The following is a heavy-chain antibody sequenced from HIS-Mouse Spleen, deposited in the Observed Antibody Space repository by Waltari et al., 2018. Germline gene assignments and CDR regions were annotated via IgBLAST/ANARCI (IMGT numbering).Heavy chain of an antibody. Sequence: QVQLVASGGGVVQPGRSRRLSCAAPGFTFRSYPIHGVRQAPGKGLEWVAVISYDGSNKYYADSVKGRFTISRDNSKNTLYLQMNSLRAEDTAVYYCARELDYYDSSGGGFDYWGQGTLVTVSS. D-gene: IGHD3-22*01. CDR1: GFTFRSYP. CDR3: ARELDYYDSSGGGFDY. J-gene: IGHJ4*02. V-gene: IGHV3-30-3*01. CDR2: ISYDGSNK.